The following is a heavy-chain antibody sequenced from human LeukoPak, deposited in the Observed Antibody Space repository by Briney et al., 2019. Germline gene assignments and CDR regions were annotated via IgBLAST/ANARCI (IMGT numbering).Heavy chain of an antibody. D-gene: IGHD1-26*01. CDR1: GFTFSSYS. CDR3: ARGVGSGSRLRAGDY. J-gene: IGHJ4*02. Sequence: GGSLRLSCAASGFTFSSYSMNWVRQAPGKGLEWVSSISSSSSYIYYADSVKGRFTISRDNAKNSLYLQMNSLRAEDTAVYYCARGVGSGSRLRAGDYWGQGTLVTVSS. CDR2: ISSSSSYI. V-gene: IGHV3-21*01.